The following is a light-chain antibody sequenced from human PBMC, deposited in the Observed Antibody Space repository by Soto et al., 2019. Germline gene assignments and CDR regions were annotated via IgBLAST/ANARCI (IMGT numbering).Light chain of an antibody. Sequence: QSALTQPPSASGSPGQSGTISCTGTSSDVGGYNYVSWYQQHPGKAPKLMIYEVSKRPSGVPDRFSGSKSGNTASLTVSGLQAEDEADYYCSSYAGSLFGGGTKLTVL. V-gene: IGLV2-8*01. J-gene: IGLJ2*01. CDR2: EVS. CDR1: SSDVGGYNY. CDR3: SSYAGSL.